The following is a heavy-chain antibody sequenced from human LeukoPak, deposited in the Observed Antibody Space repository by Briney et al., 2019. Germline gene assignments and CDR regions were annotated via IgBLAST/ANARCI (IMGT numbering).Heavy chain of an antibody. V-gene: IGHV1-2*02. CDR2: INPKSGGT. J-gene: IGHJ3*02. CDR3: ARGPRITIFGVVMANDAFDI. Sequence: GASVKVSCKASGYTFTDYFMNWVRQAPGQGLEWMGWINPKSGGTVYAQKFQGRVTMTRDTSCSTAYMELSRLRFDDTVVYYCARGPRITIFGVVMANDAFDIWGQGTMVTVSS. D-gene: IGHD3-3*01. CDR1: GYTFTDYF.